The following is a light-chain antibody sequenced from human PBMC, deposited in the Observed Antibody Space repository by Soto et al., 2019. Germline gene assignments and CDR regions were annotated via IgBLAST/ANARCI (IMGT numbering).Light chain of an antibody. Sequence: EIVLTQSPGTLSLSPGERATLSCRASHSVSSNYLAWFQKRPGQAPRLLIFGASRRATGIPDRFSGAGSATDFTLTISRLEPEDFAVYYCQQYGSPPWTFGPGTKVEIK. CDR1: HSVSSNY. J-gene: IGKJ1*01. CDR2: GAS. CDR3: QQYGSPPWT. V-gene: IGKV3-20*01.